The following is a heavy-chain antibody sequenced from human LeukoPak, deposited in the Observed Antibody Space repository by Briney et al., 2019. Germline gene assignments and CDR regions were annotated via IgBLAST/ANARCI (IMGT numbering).Heavy chain of an antibody. D-gene: IGHD3-10*01. CDR2: INPKSGGT. V-gene: IGHV1-2*02. Sequence: ASVKVSCKASGYTFIGYYMPWVRQAPGQGLELMGWINPKSGGTNCAQKFQGGVTMTRDTSISTAYMEMSRLRSDDTAVYYCARGRYGRLPDYYYMDVWGKGTTVTISS. CDR3: ARGRYGRLPDYYYMDV. CDR1: GYTFIGYY. J-gene: IGHJ6*03.